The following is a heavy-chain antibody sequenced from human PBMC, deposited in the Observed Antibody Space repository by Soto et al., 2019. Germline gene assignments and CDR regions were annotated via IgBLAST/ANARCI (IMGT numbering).Heavy chain of an antibody. CDR2: IYHSGST. D-gene: IGHD6-13*01. V-gene: IGHV4-30-2*01. CDR1: GGSISSGGYS. Sequence: QLRLQESGSGLVKPSQTLSLTCAVSGGSISSGGYSWSWIRQPPGKGLEWIGYIYHSGSTYYNPSLKSRVTISVDRSKNQFSLKLSSVTAADTAVYYCARGEPSSSWYFDPWGQGTLVTVSS. J-gene: IGHJ5*02. CDR3: ARGEPSSSWYFDP.